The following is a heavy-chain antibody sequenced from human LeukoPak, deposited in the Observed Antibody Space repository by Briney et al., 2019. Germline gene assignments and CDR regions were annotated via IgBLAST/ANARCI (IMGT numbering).Heavy chain of an antibody. CDR2: ITRDGGST. Sequence: GGSLRLSCSASGFTFSSYAIHWVRQAPGKGLEYVSAITRDGGSTYYADSVKGRFTISRDNSKNTLYLQMNSLRAEDTAIYYCASERDSSGYYSKDPFDYWGQGTLVTVSS. V-gene: IGHV3-64*04. CDR1: GFTFSSYA. D-gene: IGHD3-22*01. CDR3: ASERDSSGYYSKDPFDY. J-gene: IGHJ4*02.